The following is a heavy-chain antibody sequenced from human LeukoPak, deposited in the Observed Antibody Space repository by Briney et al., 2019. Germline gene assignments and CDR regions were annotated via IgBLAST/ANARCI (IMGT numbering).Heavy chain of an antibody. J-gene: IGHJ3*02. V-gene: IGHV3-66*02. D-gene: IGHD3-3*01. Sequence: GGSLRLSCAASGFTVSSNYMSWVRQAPGKGLGWVSVIYSGGSTYYADSVKGRFTISRDNSKNTLYLQMNSLRAEDTAVYYCASRSPSRTYDFWSGYYLHDAFDIWGQGTMVTVSS. CDR3: ASRSPSRTYDFWSGYYLHDAFDI. CDR1: GFTVSSNY. CDR2: IYSGGST.